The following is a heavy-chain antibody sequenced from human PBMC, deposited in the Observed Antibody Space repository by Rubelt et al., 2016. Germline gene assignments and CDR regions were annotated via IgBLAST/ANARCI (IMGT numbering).Heavy chain of an antibody. Sequence: QVQLQESGPGLVKPSETLSLTCTVSGGSISSYYWSWIRQPPGKGLEWIGYIYYSGSTNYNPSLKSRVTISVDTSKNQSSLTLSSVTAADTAVYYCAGGITIFGVASGYFDYWGQGTLVTVSS. J-gene: IGHJ4*02. CDR2: IYYSGST. CDR1: GGSISSYY. V-gene: IGHV4-59*01. D-gene: IGHD3-3*01. CDR3: AGGITIFGVASGYFDY.